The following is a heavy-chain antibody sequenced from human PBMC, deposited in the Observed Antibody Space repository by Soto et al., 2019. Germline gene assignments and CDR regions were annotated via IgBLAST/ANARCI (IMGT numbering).Heavy chain of an antibody. Sequence: SETLSLTCAVYGGSFSGYYWSWIRQPPGKGLEWIGEINHSGSTNYNPSLKSRVTISVDTSKNQFSLKLSSVTAADTAVYYCARGWDYGDLGSAAFDIWGQGTMVTVSS. V-gene: IGHV4-34*01. CDR1: GGSFSGYY. CDR3: ARGWDYGDLGSAAFDI. J-gene: IGHJ3*02. CDR2: INHSGST. D-gene: IGHD4-17*01.